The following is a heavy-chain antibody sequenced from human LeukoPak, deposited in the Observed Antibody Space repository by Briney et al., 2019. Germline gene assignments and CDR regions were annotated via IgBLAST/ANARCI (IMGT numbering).Heavy chain of an antibody. J-gene: IGHJ4*02. Sequence: ASVKVSCKASGYTFTSYYMHWVRQAPGQGLEWMGIINPSGGSTSYAQKFQGRVTMTRDMSTSTAYMELSRLRSDDTAVYYCARVLGIAVAGSYDYWGQGTLVTVSS. CDR1: GYTFTSYY. D-gene: IGHD6-19*01. CDR3: ARVLGIAVAGSYDY. CDR2: INPSGGST. V-gene: IGHV1-46*01.